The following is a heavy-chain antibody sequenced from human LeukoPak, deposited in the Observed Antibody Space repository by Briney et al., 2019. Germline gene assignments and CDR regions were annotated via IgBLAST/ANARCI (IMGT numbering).Heavy chain of an antibody. CDR3: ARDLEDSSPFGAFDM. D-gene: IGHD3-22*01. Sequence: GGSLRLSCAASGFTFSSYWMHWVRQAPGKGLVWVSRIKSDGITTSYADSVKGRLTISRDNSKNTLYLQMNSLRAEDTAVYYCARDLEDSSPFGAFDMWGQGTMVTVSS. J-gene: IGHJ3*02. V-gene: IGHV3-74*01. CDR2: IKSDGITT. CDR1: GFTFSSYW.